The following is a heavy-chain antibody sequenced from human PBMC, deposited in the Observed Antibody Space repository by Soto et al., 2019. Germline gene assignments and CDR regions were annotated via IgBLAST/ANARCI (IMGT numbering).Heavy chain of an antibody. J-gene: IGHJ4*02. Sequence: ASVKVSCKASGYTFTSYAMHWVRQAPGQRLEWMGWINAGNGNTKYSQKFQGRVTITRDTSASTAYMELSSLRSEDTAVYYCARDQARYETCIDYWGQGTLVTVSS. CDR2: INAGNGNT. D-gene: IGHD5-12*01. CDR1: GYTFTSYA. CDR3: ARDQARYETCIDY. V-gene: IGHV1-3*01.